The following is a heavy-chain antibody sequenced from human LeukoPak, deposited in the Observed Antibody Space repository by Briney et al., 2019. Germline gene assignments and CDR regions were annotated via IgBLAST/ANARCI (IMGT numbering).Heavy chain of an antibody. V-gene: IGHV3-53*01. Sequence: PGGSLRLSCAASGFTVSSNYMSWVRQAPGKGLDWVSSVTHDSDTTYYADSVKGRFTISRDNSKNTLYLQMDSLRVDDTALYYCAIRDGNNDRDYWGQGILVTVSS. D-gene: IGHD5-24*01. J-gene: IGHJ4*02. CDR3: AIRDGNNDRDY. CDR1: GFTVSSNY. CDR2: THDSDTT.